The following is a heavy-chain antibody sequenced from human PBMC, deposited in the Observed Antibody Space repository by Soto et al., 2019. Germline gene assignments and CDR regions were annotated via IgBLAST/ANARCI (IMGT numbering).Heavy chain of an antibody. Sequence: GGSLRLSCSASGFSFTTYVMHWVRQAPGKGLEWVAVISHDGSYKYYGDAVKGRFTISRDTSKNAVYLEMNSLRPEDTAVYYCAKGLLAIVGTTLPRDAFNIWGQGTMVTVSS. CDR1: GFSFTTYV. CDR3: AKGLLAIVGTTLPRDAFNI. V-gene: IGHV3-30*18. CDR2: ISHDGSYK. D-gene: IGHD1-26*01. J-gene: IGHJ3*02.